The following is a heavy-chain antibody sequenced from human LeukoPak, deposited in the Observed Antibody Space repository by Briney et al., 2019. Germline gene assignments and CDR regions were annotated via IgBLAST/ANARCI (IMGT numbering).Heavy chain of an antibody. CDR1: GFIFSSYA. CDR3: AKSFGSGRYADY. CDR2: ISGSGDST. Sequence: GGSLRLSCAASGFIFSSYAMSWVRQAPGKGLEWVSGISGSGDSTYYADSVKGRFTISRDNSKNTLYLQMSSLRAEDTAVYYCAKSFGSGRYADYWGQGTLVTVSS. J-gene: IGHJ4*02. D-gene: IGHD3-3*01. V-gene: IGHV3-23*01.